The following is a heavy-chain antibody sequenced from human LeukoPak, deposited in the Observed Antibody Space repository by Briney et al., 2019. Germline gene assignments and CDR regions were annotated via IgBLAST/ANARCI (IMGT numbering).Heavy chain of an antibody. D-gene: IGHD2-8*01. J-gene: IGHJ3*02. Sequence: SVKVSCKASGGTFSSYTISCVRQAPGQGLEWMGRIIPILGIANYAQKFQGRVTITADKSTSTAYMELSSLRSEDTAVYYCARGLMADAFDIWGQGTMVTVSS. CDR2: IIPILGIA. CDR3: ARGLMADAFDI. CDR1: GGTFSSYT. V-gene: IGHV1-69*02.